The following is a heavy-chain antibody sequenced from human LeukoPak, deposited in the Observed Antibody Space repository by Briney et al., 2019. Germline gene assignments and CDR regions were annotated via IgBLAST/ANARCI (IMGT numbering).Heavy chain of an antibody. Sequence: GGSLRLSCAASGFTFSSYGMHWVRQAPGKGLEGVAFIRYDGSNKYYADFVKGRFTISRDNSKNTLYLQMNSLRAEDTAVYYCASPYYYDSSGYYVFSIDYWGQGTLVTVSS. CDR1: GFTFSSYG. D-gene: IGHD3-22*01. J-gene: IGHJ4*02. CDR2: IRYDGSNK. V-gene: IGHV3-30*02. CDR3: ASPYYYDSSGYYVFSIDY.